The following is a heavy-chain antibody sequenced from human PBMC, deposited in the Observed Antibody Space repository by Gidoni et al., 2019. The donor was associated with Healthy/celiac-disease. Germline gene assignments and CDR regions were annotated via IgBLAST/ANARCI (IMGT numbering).Heavy chain of an antibody. Sequence: EVQLVESGGVLVKPGGSLRLSCAASGFTFSNYPMRWVRQAPGKGLEWVSSIRISSSYIDYADAVEDRFTISRNNAKNSLYLQMNGLRAVDTALYYCARPYSSGWYFDYWGQGTLVTVSS. D-gene: IGHD6-19*01. V-gene: IGHV3-21*01. CDR3: ARPYSSGWYFDY. CDR1: GFTFSNYP. J-gene: IGHJ4*02. CDR2: IRISSSYI.